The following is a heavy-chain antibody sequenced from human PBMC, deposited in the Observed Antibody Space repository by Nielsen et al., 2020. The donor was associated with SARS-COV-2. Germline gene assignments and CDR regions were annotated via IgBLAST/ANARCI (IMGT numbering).Heavy chain of an antibody. V-gene: IGHV3-23*01. CDR2: ISGSGGNT. CDR3: AKDIVRGHSSSWRGPFDY. J-gene: IGHJ4*02. Sequence: WIRQPPGKGLEWVSAISGSGGNTYYADSVKGRFTISRDNSKNTLYLQMNSLRAEDTAVYYCAKDIVRGHSSSWRGPFDYWGQGTLVTVSS. D-gene: IGHD6-13*01.